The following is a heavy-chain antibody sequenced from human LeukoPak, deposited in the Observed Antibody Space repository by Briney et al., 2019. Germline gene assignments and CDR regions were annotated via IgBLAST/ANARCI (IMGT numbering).Heavy chain of an antibody. Sequence: PSETLSLTCTVSGGSISNYYWNWIRQPPGKGLEWIGNIYNSGSTDYNPSLKSRVTISVNTSKNQISLKLSSVTAADTAVYYCARDKGPYWYFDLWGRGTLVTVSS. CDR3: ARDKGPYWYFDL. V-gene: IGHV4-59*01. CDR2: IYNSGST. J-gene: IGHJ2*01. CDR1: GGSISNYY.